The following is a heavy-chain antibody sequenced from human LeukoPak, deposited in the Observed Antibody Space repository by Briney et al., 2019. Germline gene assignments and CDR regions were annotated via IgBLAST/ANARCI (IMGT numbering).Heavy chain of an antibody. CDR3: ARVGPVTMVRGGINWGLVWFDP. J-gene: IGHJ5*02. Sequence: ASVKLSCKASGYTFTSYGISWVRQAPGQGLEWMGWISAYNGNTNYAQKLQGRVTMTTDTSTSTAYMELRSLRSDGTAVYYCARVGPVTMVRGGINWGLVWFDPWRQGTLDSLS. D-gene: IGHD3-10*01. V-gene: IGHV1-18*01. CDR2: ISAYNGNT. CDR1: GYTFTSYG.